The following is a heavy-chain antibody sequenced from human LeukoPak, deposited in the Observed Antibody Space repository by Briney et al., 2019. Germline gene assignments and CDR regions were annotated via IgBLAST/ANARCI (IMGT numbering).Heavy chain of an antibody. J-gene: IGHJ5*02. Sequence: SETLSLTCTVSGGSISSSNYYWGWIRQPPGKGLEWIGSIYYSGSTYYNPSLKSRVTISVDTSKNQFSLKLSSVTAADTAVYYCARHRRAAAGIPWYWFDPWGQGTLVTVSS. V-gene: IGHV4-39*01. D-gene: IGHD6-13*01. CDR1: GGSISSSNYY. CDR2: IYYSGST. CDR3: ARHRRAAAGIPWYWFDP.